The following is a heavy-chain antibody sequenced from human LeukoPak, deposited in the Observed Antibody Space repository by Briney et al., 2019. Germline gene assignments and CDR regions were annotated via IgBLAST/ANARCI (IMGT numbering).Heavy chain of an antibody. Sequence: GASVKVSCKASGYTFTSYAMNWVRQAPGQGLEWMGWINTNTGNPTYAQGFTGRFVFSLDTSVSTAYLQISSLKAEDTAVYYCARGSVPFPTPGYDSSGYFFWGQGTLVTVSS. V-gene: IGHV7-4-1*02. D-gene: IGHD3-22*01. CDR1: GYTFTSYA. CDR2: INTNTGNP. J-gene: IGHJ4*02. CDR3: ARGSVPFPTPGYDSSGYFF.